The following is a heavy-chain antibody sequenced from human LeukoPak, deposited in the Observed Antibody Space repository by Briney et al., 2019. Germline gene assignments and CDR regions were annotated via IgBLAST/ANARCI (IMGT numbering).Heavy chain of an antibody. CDR1: GFTFSSYE. J-gene: IGHJ4*02. CDR2: ISSSGFNI. CDR3: ARRTGYYGSGRGYFDY. V-gene: IGHV3-48*03. D-gene: IGHD3-10*01. Sequence: PGGSLRLSCAVSGFTFSSYEMNWVRQAPGKGLEWVSYISSSGFNIYYADSVKGRFTISRDNAKNSLYLQMNSLRAEDTALYYCARRTGYYGSGRGYFDYWGQGTLVTVSS.